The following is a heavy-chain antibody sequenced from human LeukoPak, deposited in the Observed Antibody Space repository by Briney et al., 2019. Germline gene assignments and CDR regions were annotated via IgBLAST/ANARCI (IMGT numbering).Heavy chain of an antibody. CDR1: GFTFSSYS. CDR2: IKQDRSEK. J-gene: IGHJ4*02. CDR3: ARLREIPVFAVVTKSTSYFDY. D-gene: IGHD3-3*01. Sequence: GGSLRLSCAASGFTFSSYSMNWVRQAPGKGLELVANIKQDRSEKYYVDSVKGRFTISRDNAKNSLYLQMNSLRAEDTAVYYCARLREIPVFAVVTKSTSYFDYWGQGTLVTVSS. V-gene: IGHV3-7*01.